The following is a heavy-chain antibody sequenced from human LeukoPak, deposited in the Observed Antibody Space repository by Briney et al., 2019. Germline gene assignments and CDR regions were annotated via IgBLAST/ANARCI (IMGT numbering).Heavy chain of an antibody. J-gene: IGHJ4*02. CDR1: GYTFTNYV. Sequence: APVKVSCKASGYTFTNYVTSWVRQAPGQGLEWMGWISAYNGNTNYAQKLQGRVTMSTDTSTSTAYMQLRSLRSDDTAVYYCATYSYGDYVGNYWGQGTLVTVSS. CDR2: ISAYNGNT. D-gene: IGHD4-17*01. V-gene: IGHV1-18*01. CDR3: ATYSYGDYVGNY.